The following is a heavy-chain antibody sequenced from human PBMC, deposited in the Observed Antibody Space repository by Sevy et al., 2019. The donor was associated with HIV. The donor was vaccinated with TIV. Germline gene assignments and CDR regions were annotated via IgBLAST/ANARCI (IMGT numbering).Heavy chain of an antibody. CDR2: IHPDNSNT. Sequence: GESLKISCKGSGYRFTSQWIAWVRQMPGGGLEWMGLIHPDNSNTKYSPSFQGQVTFAVDKSVSTAYLQWDSLKASDSTLYYCGRHRDYYHKNGQYYAYARNVGGQGTT. V-gene: IGHV5-51*01. CDR1: GYRFTSQW. J-gene: IGHJ6*02. CDR3: GRHRDYYHKNGQYYAYARNV. D-gene: IGHD3-10*01.